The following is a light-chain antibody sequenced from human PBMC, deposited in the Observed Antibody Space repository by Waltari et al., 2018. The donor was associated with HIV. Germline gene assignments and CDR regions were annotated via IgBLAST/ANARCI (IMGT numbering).Light chain of an antibody. CDR1: ALPKQY. Sequence: SYELTQPPSVSVSPGQTARITCSRDALPKQYAYWYQQKPGQAPVVVIYKDSERPSGIPGRFSGASSGTTVTLTISGVQAEDEADYYCQSADSSGPYRVFGGGTKLTVL. J-gene: IGLJ3*02. CDR3: QSADSSGPYRV. V-gene: IGLV3-25*03. CDR2: KDS.